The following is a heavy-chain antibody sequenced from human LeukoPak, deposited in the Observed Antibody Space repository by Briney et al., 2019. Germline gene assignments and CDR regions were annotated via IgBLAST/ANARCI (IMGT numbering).Heavy chain of an antibody. CDR2: IYYSGST. CDR3: ARTRWDYGDYGYFDY. Sequence: SETLSLTCTVSGGSISSYYWSWIRQPPGKGLEWIGYIYYSGSTNYNPSLKSRVTISVDTFKNQFSLKLSSVTAADTTVYYCARTRWDYGDYGYFDYWGQGTLVTVSS. D-gene: IGHD4-17*01. CDR1: GGSISSYY. V-gene: IGHV4-59*01. J-gene: IGHJ4*02.